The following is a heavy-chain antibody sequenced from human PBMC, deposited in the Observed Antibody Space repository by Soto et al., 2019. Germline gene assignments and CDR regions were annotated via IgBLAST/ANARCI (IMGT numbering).Heavy chain of an antibody. CDR2: ISPSGDNT. D-gene: IGHD3-22*01. CDR3: AKGSSGNSYSSLDN. Sequence: EVQLLESGGGCVQPGGSLRLSCAASGFTFSSFAMSWVRQAPGKGLEWVSVISPSGDNTYYSDSVKGRFTISRDNSKNTLYLQMNSLRAGDTAAFYCAKGSSGNSYSSLDNWGQGTLVTVSA. CDR1: GFTFSSFA. V-gene: IGHV3-23*01. J-gene: IGHJ4*02.